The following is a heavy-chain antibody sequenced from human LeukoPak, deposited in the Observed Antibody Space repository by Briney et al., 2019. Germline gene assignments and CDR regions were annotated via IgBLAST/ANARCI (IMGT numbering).Heavy chain of an antibody. V-gene: IGHV3-23*01. J-gene: IGHJ4*02. CDR3: ARDGGYGDLGDY. D-gene: IGHD4-17*01. CDR2: LSDSGGST. Sequence: PGGSLRLSCAASGFTFSTYGMSWVRQAPGRGLEWVSALSDSGGSTYYADSVKGRFTISRDNSKNTLYLQMNSLRGEDTAVYYCARDGGYGDLGDYWGQGTLVTVSS. CDR1: GFTFSTYG.